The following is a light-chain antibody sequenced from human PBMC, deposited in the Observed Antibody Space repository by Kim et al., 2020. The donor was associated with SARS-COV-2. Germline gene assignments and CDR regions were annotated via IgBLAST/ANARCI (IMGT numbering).Light chain of an antibody. V-gene: IGKV1-6*01. CDR1: QAIRND. CDR3: LQDDVYPRT. Sequence: AIQMTQSPSSLSASVGDRVTLTCRASQAIRNDLGWYQQKPGEAPKLLIYGASTLQSGVPSRFSGSGSGTDFTLTISSLQTEDFATYFCLQDDVYPRTLGQGTKLEI. CDR2: GAS. J-gene: IGKJ2*01.